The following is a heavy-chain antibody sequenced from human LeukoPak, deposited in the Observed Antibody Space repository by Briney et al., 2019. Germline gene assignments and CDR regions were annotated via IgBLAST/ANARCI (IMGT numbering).Heavy chain of an antibody. D-gene: IGHD3-3*01. CDR2: IRYDGSTQ. CDR3: AKDPVFSD. J-gene: IGHJ4*02. CDR1: EFTFSKYA. Sequence: GGSLRLSCAASEFTFSKYAMHWVRQAPGKGLGWVTFIRYDGSTQYYIDSVKGRFTISRDNSKNTLCLQMNSLRAEDTAVYYCAKDPVFSDWGQGTLVTVSS. V-gene: IGHV3-30*02.